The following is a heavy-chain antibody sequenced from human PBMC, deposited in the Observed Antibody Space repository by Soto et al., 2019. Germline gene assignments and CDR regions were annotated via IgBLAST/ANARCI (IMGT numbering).Heavy chain of an antibody. CDR2: IYYSGST. V-gene: IGHV4-59*08. CDR1: GGSISSYY. CDR3: ARQGYYDSSGYDGWFDP. D-gene: IGHD3-22*01. Sequence: SETLSLTCTVSGGSISSYYWSWIRRPPGKGLEWIGYIYYSGSTNYNPSLKSRVTISVDTSKNQFSLKLSSVTAADTAVYYCARQGYYDSSGYDGWFDPWGQGTLVTVS. J-gene: IGHJ5*02.